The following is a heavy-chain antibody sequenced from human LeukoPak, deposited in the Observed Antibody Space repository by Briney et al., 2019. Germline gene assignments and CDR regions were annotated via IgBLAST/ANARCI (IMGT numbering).Heavy chain of an antibody. J-gene: IGHJ4*02. CDR2: IFYSGST. CDR3: ARTREGLFDY. CDR1: GASISSYY. Sequence: SETLSLTCTVSGASISSYYWSWIRQPPGKGLEWIGYIFYSGSTNYYSSLKSRVTITVDTSKNQFSLKLTSVTAADTAVYYCARTREGLFDYWGQGTLVSVSS. V-gene: IGHV4-59*01. D-gene: IGHD1-26*01.